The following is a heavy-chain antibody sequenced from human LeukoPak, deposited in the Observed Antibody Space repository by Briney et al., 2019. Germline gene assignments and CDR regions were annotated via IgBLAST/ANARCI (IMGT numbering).Heavy chain of an antibody. J-gene: IGHJ4*02. CDR2: IWYDGSNK. D-gene: IGHD1-26*01. Sequence: PGRSLRLSCAASGFTFSSYGMHWVRRAPGKGLEWVAVIWYDGSNKYYADSVKGRFTISRDNSKNTLYLQMNSLRAEDTAVYYCARALGNEVGALDYWGQGTLVTVSS. V-gene: IGHV3-33*01. CDR1: GFTFSSYG. CDR3: ARALGNEVGALDY.